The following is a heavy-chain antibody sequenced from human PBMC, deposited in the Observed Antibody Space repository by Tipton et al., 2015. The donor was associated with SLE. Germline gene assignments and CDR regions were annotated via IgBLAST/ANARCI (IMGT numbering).Heavy chain of an antibody. CDR2: SGSN. CDR1: GGSISSHY. D-gene: IGHD4-11*01. CDR3: ARQFIQYLADPFDN. Sequence: TLSLTCTVSGGSISSHYWSWIRQPPGRGLEWIGSGSNFYNPSLKSRITISIDTSKNQFSLKLSSVTAADTAVYYCARQFIQYLADPFDNWGQGTLVTVSS. J-gene: IGHJ4*02. V-gene: IGHV4-59*04.